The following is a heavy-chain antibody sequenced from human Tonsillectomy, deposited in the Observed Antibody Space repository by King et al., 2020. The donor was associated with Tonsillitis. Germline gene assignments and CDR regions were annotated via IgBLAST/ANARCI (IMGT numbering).Heavy chain of an antibody. J-gene: IGHJ4*02. CDR3: ASPSGSYSFTFDY. D-gene: IGHD3-10*01. V-gene: IGHV4-39*01. CDR1: GGSMSSGNYY. Sequence: QLQESGPRLVKPSETLSLTCTVSGGSMSSGNYYWGWIRQPPGKGLEWLGTISYSGNTDYNPSLKSRLSITLDTSRSQFSLKLISVTAADTAVYYCASPSGSYSFTFDYWGQGILVTVSS. CDR2: ISYSGNT.